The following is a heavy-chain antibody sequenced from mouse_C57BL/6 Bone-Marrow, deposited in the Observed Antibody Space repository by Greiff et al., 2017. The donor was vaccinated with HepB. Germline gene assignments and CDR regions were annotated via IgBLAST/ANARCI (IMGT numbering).Heavy chain of an antibody. J-gene: IGHJ2*01. CDR1: GFNIKDTY. V-gene: IGHV14-3*02. CDR2: IDPANGNT. D-gene: IGHD4-1*01. Sequence: DVKLVESGAELVKPGASVKLSCTASGFNIKDTYMNWVKQRPEQGLEWIGRIDPANGNTKYDPKFQGKATITADTSSNTAYLQLSSLTSEDTAVYYCAGGLGKDYWGQGTTLTVSS. CDR3: AGGLGKDY.